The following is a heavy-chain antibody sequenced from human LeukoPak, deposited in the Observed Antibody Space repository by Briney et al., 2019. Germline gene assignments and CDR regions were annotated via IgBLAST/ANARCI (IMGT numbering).Heavy chain of an antibody. V-gene: IGHV4-4*02. Sequence: PSETLSLTCAVSGGSISSSNWWSWVRQPPGKGLEWIGEIYHSGSTNYNPSLKSRVTISVDKSKNQFSLKLSSVTAADTAVYYCARLSSIRYYYYMDVWGKGTTVTISS. D-gene: IGHD6-6*01. CDR2: IYHSGST. CDR1: GGSISSSNW. CDR3: ARLSSIRYYYYMDV. J-gene: IGHJ6*03.